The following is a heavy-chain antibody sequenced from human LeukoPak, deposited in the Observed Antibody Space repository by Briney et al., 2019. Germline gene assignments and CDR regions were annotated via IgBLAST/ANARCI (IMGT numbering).Heavy chain of an antibody. Sequence: GASVKVSCKASGFTFTDSYMDWVRQAPGQGLEWMGWINPNSGDTNYAQKFQGRVTMTRDTSTSTAYMELRSLRSDDTALYYCARDQLVLPRGISGYWGQGTLVTVSS. CDR3: ARDQLVLPRGISGY. V-gene: IGHV1-2*02. D-gene: IGHD1-14*01. CDR1: GFTFTDSY. J-gene: IGHJ4*02. CDR2: INPNSGDT.